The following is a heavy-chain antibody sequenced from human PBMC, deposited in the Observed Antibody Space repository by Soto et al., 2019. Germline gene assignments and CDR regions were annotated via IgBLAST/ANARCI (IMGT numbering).Heavy chain of an antibody. CDR2: ISSSGDHT. J-gene: IGHJ4*02. D-gene: IGHD4-4*01. CDR1: GFTFSDYA. Sequence: EVQLLESGGGLVQPGGSLRLSCAASGFTFSDYAMSWVRQAPGKGLDWVSAISSSGDHTFYADSVKGRFTISRDNSKNTLYLQVNSLRAEDTAVYYCAKLLRPGLQFFDFWVQGTLVTVSS. V-gene: IGHV3-23*01. CDR3: AKLLRPGLQFFDF.